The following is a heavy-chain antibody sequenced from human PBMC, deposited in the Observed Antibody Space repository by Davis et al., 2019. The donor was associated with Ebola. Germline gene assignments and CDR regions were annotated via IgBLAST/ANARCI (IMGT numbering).Heavy chain of an antibody. D-gene: IGHD5-18*01. J-gene: IGHJ6*02. CDR3: TRGWLRGGMDV. Sequence: HSQTLSLTCAISGDSVSSGGWNWIRQSPSRGLEWLGRTYYNSKWYNDYAVSVKSRITIKPATSKNQFSLQLNSVTPEETALYYCTRGWLRGGMDVWGEGTTVTV. CDR1: GDSVSSGG. V-gene: IGHV6-1*01. CDR2: TYYNSKWYN.